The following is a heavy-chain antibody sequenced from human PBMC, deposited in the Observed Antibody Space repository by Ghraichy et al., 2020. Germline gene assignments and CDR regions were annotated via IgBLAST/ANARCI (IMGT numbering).Heavy chain of an antibody. CDR1: GGSIRSYY. CDR3: AREDRYSGNYYTDS. J-gene: IGHJ4*02. Sequence: SETLSLTCTVSGGSIRSYYWTWIRQPPGKGLEWIGYVYFTGSTSYNPSLKSRVTISVDMSKNQFSLKLNSVTAADTAVYYCAREDRYSGNYYTDSWGQGTLVTVSS. D-gene: IGHD1-26*01. V-gene: IGHV4-59*01. CDR2: VYFTGST.